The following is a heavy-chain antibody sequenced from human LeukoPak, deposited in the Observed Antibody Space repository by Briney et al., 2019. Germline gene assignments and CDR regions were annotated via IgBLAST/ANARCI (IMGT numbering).Heavy chain of an antibody. D-gene: IGHD3-22*01. CDR2: IRYDGSNK. J-gene: IGHJ4*02. CDR1: GFTFSSYG. V-gene: IGHV3-30*02. CDR3: VETGTYAYDSSGYYY. Sequence: GGSLRLSCAASGFTFSSYGMHWVRQAPGKGLEWVAFIRYDGSNKYYADSVKGRFTISRDNSKNTLYLQMNSLRAEDTAVYYCVETGTYAYDSSGYYYWGQGTLVTVSS.